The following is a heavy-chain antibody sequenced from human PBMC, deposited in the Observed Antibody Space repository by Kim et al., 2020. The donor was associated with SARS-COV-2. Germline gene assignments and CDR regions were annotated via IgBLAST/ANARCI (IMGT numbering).Heavy chain of an antibody. D-gene: IGHD3-22*01. J-gene: IGHJ4*02. Sequence: YADSLKGRFTISRDNAKSSLYLQMNSLRAEDTAVYYCARTFSYYYDSSSYWGQGTLVTVSS. CDR3: ARTFSYYYDSSSY. V-gene: IGHV3-21*01.